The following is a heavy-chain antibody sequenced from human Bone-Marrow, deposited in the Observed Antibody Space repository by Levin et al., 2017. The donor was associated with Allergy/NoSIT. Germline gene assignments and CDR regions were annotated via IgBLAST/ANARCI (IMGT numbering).Heavy chain of an antibody. CDR1: GYTFTGYY. CDR2: INPNSGGT. V-gene: IGHV1-2*06. Sequence: ASVKVSCKASGYTFTGYYMHWVRQAPGQGLEWMGRINPNSGGTNYAQKFQGRVTMTRDTSISTAYMELSRLRSDDTAVYYCARGLGYCSSTSCYQYFQHWGQGTLVTVSS. D-gene: IGHD2-2*01. CDR3: ARGLGYCSSTSCYQYFQH. J-gene: IGHJ1*01.